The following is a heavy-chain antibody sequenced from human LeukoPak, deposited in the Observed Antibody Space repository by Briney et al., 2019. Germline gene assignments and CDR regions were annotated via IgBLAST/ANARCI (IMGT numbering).Heavy chain of an antibody. D-gene: IGHD6-13*01. CDR3: ARDRDSSSWSADWFDP. Sequence: PGGSLRLSCAASGFTFSSYSMNWVRQAPGKGLEWVSSISSSSSYIYYADSVKGRFTISRDNAKNSLYLQMNSLRAEDTAVYYCARDRDSSSWSADWFDPWGQGTLVTVSS. CDR2: ISSSSSYI. CDR1: GFTFSSYS. J-gene: IGHJ5*02. V-gene: IGHV3-21*01.